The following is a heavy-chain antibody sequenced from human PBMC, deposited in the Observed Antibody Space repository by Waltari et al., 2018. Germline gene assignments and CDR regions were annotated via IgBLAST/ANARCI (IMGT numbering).Heavy chain of an antibody. CDR2: IIPIFGTA. Sequence: QVQLVQSGAEVKNPGSSVKLSCKASGGTSSSYAISWVRQAPGQGLEWMGVIIPIFGTANYAQKFQGRVTITTDESTSTAYMELSSLRSEDTAVYYCASFFRGSYNFDYWGQGTLVTVSS. J-gene: IGHJ4*02. V-gene: IGHV1-69*05. CDR1: GGTSSSYA. CDR3: ASFFRGSYNFDY. D-gene: IGHD1-26*01.